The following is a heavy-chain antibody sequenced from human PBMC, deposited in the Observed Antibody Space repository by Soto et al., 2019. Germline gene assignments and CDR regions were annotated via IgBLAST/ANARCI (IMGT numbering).Heavy chain of an antibody. V-gene: IGHV3-23*01. Sequence: GGSLRLSCAASGFPFRSYAMGWVRQAPGKGLEWISVISGSGEITLYADSVKGRFTISRDNSKNTLYLQMNSLRAEDTAVYYCARGLDYYDSSGYRSWYFDLWGRGTLVTVSS. CDR3: ARGLDYYDSSGYRSWYFDL. J-gene: IGHJ2*01. CDR2: ISGSGEIT. D-gene: IGHD3-22*01. CDR1: GFPFRSYA.